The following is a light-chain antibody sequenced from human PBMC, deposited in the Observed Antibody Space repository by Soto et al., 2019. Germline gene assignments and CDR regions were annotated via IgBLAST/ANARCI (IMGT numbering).Light chain of an antibody. V-gene: IGLV2-14*03. Sequence: VLTRPASVSWSPGQSIAISCTGTSSDVGAYDFVSWYQQHPDKAPKLMIYEVSHRPSGVSYRFSGSKSVNTATLTISGLQAEDEADYYCSSYTTSSTRVFGTGTKVTVL. CDR2: EVS. CDR3: SSYTTSSTRV. CDR1: SSDVGAYDF. J-gene: IGLJ1*01.